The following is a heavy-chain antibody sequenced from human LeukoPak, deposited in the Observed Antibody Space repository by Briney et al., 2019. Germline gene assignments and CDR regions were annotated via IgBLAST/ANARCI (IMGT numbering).Heavy chain of an antibody. Sequence: SGGSLRLSCAASGFTFSSHAMSWVRQAPGKGLEWVSAISGSGGSTYYADSGKGRFTISRDNSKNTLYLQMNSLRAEDTAVYYCAKVSYRSGSCFDYWGQGTLVTVSS. CDR2: ISGSGGST. D-gene: IGHD3-10*01. V-gene: IGHV3-23*01. J-gene: IGHJ4*02. CDR1: GFTFSSHA. CDR3: AKVSYRSGSCFDY.